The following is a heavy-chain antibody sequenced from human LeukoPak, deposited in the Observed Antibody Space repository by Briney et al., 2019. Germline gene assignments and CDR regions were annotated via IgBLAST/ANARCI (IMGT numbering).Heavy chain of an antibody. Sequence: GGSLRLSCAASGFTVSSNYMSWVRQAPGKGLEWVSVIYSGGSTYYADSVKGRFTISRDNSKNTLYLQMNSLRAEDTAVYYCARDHILGMATINGWGYWGQGTLVTVSS. CDR1: GFTVSSNY. D-gene: IGHD5-24*01. CDR2: IYSGGST. J-gene: IGHJ4*02. V-gene: IGHV3-66*01. CDR3: ARDHILGMATINGWGY.